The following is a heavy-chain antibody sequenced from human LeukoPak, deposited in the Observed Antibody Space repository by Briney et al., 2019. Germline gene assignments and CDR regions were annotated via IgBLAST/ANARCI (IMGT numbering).Heavy chain of an antibody. Sequence: GASVKVSCKASGYTFTDYYMHWVRQAPGQGLEWMGWINPNSGGTNSAQNFQGRVTMTRDTSISTAYMELSRLRSDDTAVYYCARDLGDHIAAAGEYYFDYWGQGTLVTVSS. CDR3: ARDLGDHIAAAGEYYFDY. CDR1: GYTFTDYY. CDR2: INPNSGGT. J-gene: IGHJ4*02. V-gene: IGHV1-2*02. D-gene: IGHD6-13*01.